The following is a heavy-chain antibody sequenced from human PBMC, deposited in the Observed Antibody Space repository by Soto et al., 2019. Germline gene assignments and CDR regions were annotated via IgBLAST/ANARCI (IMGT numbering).Heavy chain of an antibody. V-gene: IGHV4-59*11. CDR1: GASMNTHY. CDR3: ARFTDFFDF. J-gene: IGHJ4*01. CDR2: IFYSGST. Sequence: PSETLSLTCTVSGASMNTHYWSWIRQPPGQGLEWIGYIFYSGSTNYNPSLKSRVTISLDTSKNQFSLMLTSVTAADTAVYYCARFTDFFDFWGHGALVTVSS.